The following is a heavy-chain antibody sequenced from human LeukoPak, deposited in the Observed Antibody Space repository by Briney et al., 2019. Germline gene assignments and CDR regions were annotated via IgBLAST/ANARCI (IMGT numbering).Heavy chain of an antibody. CDR1: GFTFSSYS. J-gene: IGHJ4*02. CDR3: ARVPGPIPNSSKDY. D-gene: IGHD6-13*01. CDR2: ISSSSSYI. Sequence: PGGSLRLSCAASGFTFSSYSMNWIRQAPGEGLEWVSSISSSSSYIYYADSVKGRFTISRDNAKNSLYLQMNSLRAEDTAVYYCARVPGPIPNSSKDYWGQGTQVTVSS. V-gene: IGHV3-21*01.